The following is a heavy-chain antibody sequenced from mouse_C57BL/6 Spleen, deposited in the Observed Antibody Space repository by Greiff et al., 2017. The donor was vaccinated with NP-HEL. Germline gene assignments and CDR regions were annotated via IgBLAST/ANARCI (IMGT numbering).Heavy chain of an antibody. J-gene: IGHJ4*01. CDR3: ARSGYYGDYAMDY. CDR1: GYTFTSYW. D-gene: IGHD1-1*01. Sequence: QVHVKQPGTELVKPGASVKLSCKASGYTFTSYWMHWVKQRPGQGLEWIGNINPSNGGTNYNEKFKSKATLTVDKSSSTAYMQLSSLTSEDSAVYYCARSGYYGDYAMDYWGQGTSVTVSS. V-gene: IGHV1-53*01. CDR2: INPSNGGT.